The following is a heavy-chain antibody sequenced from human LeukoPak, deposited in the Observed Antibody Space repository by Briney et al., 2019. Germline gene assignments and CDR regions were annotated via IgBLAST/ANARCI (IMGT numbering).Heavy chain of an antibody. CDR1: GLTFSNYE. CDR2: ISSSGRNI. J-gene: IGHJ4*02. V-gene: IGHV3-48*03. CDR3: ARDLVQLWSKDY. D-gene: IGHD5-18*01. Sequence: GRSLRLSCAASGLTFSNYEFNWVRQAPGKGLEWVSYISSSGRNIYYADSVKGRFTISSDNAKNSLYLQMNSLRAEDTAVYYCARDLVQLWSKDYWGRGTLVTVSS.